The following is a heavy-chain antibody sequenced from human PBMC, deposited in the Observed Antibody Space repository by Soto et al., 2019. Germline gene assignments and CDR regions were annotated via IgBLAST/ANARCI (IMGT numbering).Heavy chain of an antibody. D-gene: IGHD3-10*01. CDR3: ARGVGGFGELLRDYYYYGMDV. J-gene: IGHJ6*02. V-gene: IGHV4-30-2*01. CDR2: IYHSGRT. Sequence: QLPLQESGSGLVKPSQTLSLTCAVSGGSISSASSSWTWIRQPPGKGLEWIGYIYHSGRTYYNPSLKSRVTIAVDRSKNQFSLKLSSVTAADTAVYYCARGVGGFGELLRDYYYYGMDVWGQGTTVTVSS. CDR1: GGSISSASSS.